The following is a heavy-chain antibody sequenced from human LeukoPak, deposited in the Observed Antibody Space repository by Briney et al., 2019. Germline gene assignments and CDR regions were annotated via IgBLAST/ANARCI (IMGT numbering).Heavy chain of an antibody. CDR3: ARTNPRAGHAFDI. Sequence: ASVKVSCKASGYTFTGYYMHWMRQAPGQGLEWMGWINPNSGGTNYAQKFQGWVTMTRDTSISTAYMELSRLRSDDTAVYYCARTNPRAGHAFDIWGQGTMVTVSS. D-gene: IGHD1-14*01. CDR1: GYTFTGYY. CDR2: INPNSGGT. V-gene: IGHV1-2*04. J-gene: IGHJ3*02.